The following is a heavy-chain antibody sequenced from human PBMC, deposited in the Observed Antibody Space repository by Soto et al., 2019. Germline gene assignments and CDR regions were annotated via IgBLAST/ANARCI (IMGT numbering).Heavy chain of an antibody. D-gene: IGHD3-22*01. CDR1: GFTFDDYA. Sequence: EVQLVESGGGLVQPGRSLRLSCAASGFTFDDYAMHWVRQAPGKGLEWVSGLSWNSGRIGYADSVKGRFTISRDNAKNSLYLQMNSLRAEDTAVYYCAKDPDYYDSSGYYGDAFDIWGQGTMVTVSS. J-gene: IGHJ3*02. V-gene: IGHV3-9*01. CDR3: AKDPDYYDSSGYYGDAFDI. CDR2: LSWNSGRI.